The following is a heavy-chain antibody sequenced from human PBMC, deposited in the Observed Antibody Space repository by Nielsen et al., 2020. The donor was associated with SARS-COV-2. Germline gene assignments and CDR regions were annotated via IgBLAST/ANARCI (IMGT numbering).Heavy chain of an antibody. V-gene: IGHV5-51*01. J-gene: IGHJ5*02. D-gene: IGHD2-2*01. CDR2: IYPYDSET. CDR3: ARRLEDIVVVPAATHNWFDP. Sequence: VRQMPGKGLEWVGIIYPYDSETRYSPSFQGQVTISADKSISTAYLQWSSLKASDTAMYYCARRLEDIVVVPAATHNWFDPWGQGTLVTVSS.